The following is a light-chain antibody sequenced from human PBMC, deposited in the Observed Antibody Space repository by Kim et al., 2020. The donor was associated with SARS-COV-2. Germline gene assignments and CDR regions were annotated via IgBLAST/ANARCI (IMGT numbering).Light chain of an antibody. CDR1: NIGTKS. CDR2: FDS. J-gene: IGLJ2*01. V-gene: IGLV3-21*04. Sequence: SYELTQPPSVSVAPGKTATITCGGNNIGTKSVHWYQQKPGQAPVLVIYFDSDRPSGIPERFSGSSSENTATLTIRWVEAGDEADYFCQVWDRSSDRVVFGGGTQLTVL. CDR3: QVWDRSSDRVV.